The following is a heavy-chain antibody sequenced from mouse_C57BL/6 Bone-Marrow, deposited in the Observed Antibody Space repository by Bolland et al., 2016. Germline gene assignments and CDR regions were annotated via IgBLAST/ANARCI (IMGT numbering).Heavy chain of an antibody. V-gene: IGHV1-26*01. Sequence: DINPNNGGTSYNQKFKGKATLTVDKSSSTAYMELRSLTSEDSAVYYCARGGLLLAMYYWGQGTS. CDR3: ARGGLLLAMYY. CDR2: INPNNGGT. D-gene: IGHD2-3*01. J-gene: IGHJ4*01.